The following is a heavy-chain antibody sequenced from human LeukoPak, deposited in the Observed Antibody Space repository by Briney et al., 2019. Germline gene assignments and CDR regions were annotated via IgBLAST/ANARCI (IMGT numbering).Heavy chain of an antibody. CDR1: GYTFTGYY. J-gene: IGHJ4*02. CDR2: INPNSGGT. CDR3: ARGGSRYYDSSGYYYDY. V-gene: IGHV1-2*02. D-gene: IGHD3-22*01. Sequence: ASVTVSCTASGYTFTGYYMHWVRQAPGQGLEWMGWINPNSGGTNYAQKFQGRVTMTRDTSVSTAYMELSRLRSDDTAVYYCARGGSRYYDSSGYYYDYWGQGTLVTVSS.